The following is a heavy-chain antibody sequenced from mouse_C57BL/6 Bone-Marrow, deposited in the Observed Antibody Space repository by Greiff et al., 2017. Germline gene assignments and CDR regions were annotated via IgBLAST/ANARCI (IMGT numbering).Heavy chain of an antibody. CDR2: IDPENGDT. Sequence: EVQLQQSGAELVRPGASVKLSCTASGFNIKDDYMHWVKQRPEQGLEWIGWIDPENGDTEYASKFQGKATITADTSSNTAYLQLSSLTSEDTAVYYCTQGTTVVPYYFDYWGQGTTLTGSS. CDR1: GFNIKDDY. CDR3: TQGTTVVPYYFDY. D-gene: IGHD1-1*01. J-gene: IGHJ2*01. V-gene: IGHV14-4*01.